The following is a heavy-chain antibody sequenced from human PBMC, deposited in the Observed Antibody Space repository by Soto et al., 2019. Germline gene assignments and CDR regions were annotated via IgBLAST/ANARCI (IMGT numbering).Heavy chain of an antibody. Sequence: EVRLLESGGGLVKPGGSLRLSCATSGPTFSNYAMSWVRQAPGGGLEWVSAMSGSSSTTYYADSVRGRFTSSRDRSKNTLYLQMSSLRAEDTALYYCAKNQERELPRVIDFWGQGTLVTVSS. CDR3: AKNQERELPRVIDF. D-gene: IGHD1-7*01. CDR2: MSGSSSTT. CDR1: GPTFSNYA. V-gene: IGHV3-23*01. J-gene: IGHJ4*02.